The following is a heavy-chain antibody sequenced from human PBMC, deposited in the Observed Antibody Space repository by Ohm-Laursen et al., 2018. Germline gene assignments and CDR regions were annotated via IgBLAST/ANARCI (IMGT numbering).Heavy chain of an antibody. V-gene: IGHV3-33*05. Sequence: SLRLSCAASGFTFSYYAMHWVRQAPGKGLEWVAVISHDGSKKNYADSVKGRFTISRDNSKNTLYLQMNSLRAEDTAVYYCARDTTYYYDFWSGADYWGQGTLVTVSS. CDR3: ARDTTYYYDFWSGADY. J-gene: IGHJ4*02. CDR1: GFTFSYYA. CDR2: ISHDGSKK. D-gene: IGHD3-3*01.